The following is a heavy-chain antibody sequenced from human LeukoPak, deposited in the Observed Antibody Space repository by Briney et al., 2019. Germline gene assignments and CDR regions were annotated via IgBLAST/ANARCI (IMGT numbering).Heavy chain of an antibody. CDR3: ATDPDYYDRFDAFDI. V-gene: IGHV1-24*01. CDR1: GYTLTELS. CDR2: FDPEDGET. D-gene: IGHD3-22*01. J-gene: IGHJ3*02. Sequence: ASVKVSCKVSGYTLTELSMHWVRQAPGKGLEWMGGFDPEDGETIYAQKFQGRVPMTEDTSTDTAYMELSSLRSEDTAVYYCATDPDYYDRFDAFDICAKGQWSPSLQ.